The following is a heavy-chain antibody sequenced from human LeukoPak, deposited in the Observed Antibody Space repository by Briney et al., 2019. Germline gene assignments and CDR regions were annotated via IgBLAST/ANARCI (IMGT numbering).Heavy chain of an antibody. Sequence: PGRSLRLSCAASGFTVSSSYMNWVRQAPGKGLEWVSLIYSGGGTYYADSVKGRFTISRDNSKNTLYLQMNSLRAEDTAVCYCARNYYDSNAYYYFDYWGQGTLVTVSS. J-gene: IGHJ4*02. CDR1: GFTVSSSY. CDR2: IYSGGGT. D-gene: IGHD3-22*01. V-gene: IGHV3-66*01. CDR3: ARNYYDSNAYYYFDY.